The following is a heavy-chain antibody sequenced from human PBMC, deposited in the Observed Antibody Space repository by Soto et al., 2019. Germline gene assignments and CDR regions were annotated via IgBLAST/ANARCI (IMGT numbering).Heavy chain of an antibody. J-gene: IGHJ5*02. Sequence: ASVKVSCKASGYTFTSYTMHWVRQAPGQRLEWMGWINAGNGNTKYSQKFQGRVTITRDTSARTAYMELSSLRSEDTAVYYCAKGNIVVVPTVIPRWFDPWGQGTLVTVSS. CDR2: INAGNGNT. CDR1: GYTFTSYT. CDR3: AKGNIVVVPTVIPRWFDP. V-gene: IGHV1-3*01. D-gene: IGHD2-2*01.